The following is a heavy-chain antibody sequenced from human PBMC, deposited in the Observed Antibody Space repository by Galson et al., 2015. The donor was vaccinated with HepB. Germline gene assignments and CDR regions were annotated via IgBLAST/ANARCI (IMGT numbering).Heavy chain of an antibody. V-gene: IGHV4-59*01. D-gene: IGHD3-10*01. CDR1: GGSISSYY. J-gene: IGHJ6*02. CDR3: ASPWFGQGMDV. Sequence: ETLSLTCTVSGGSISSYYWSWIRQPPGKGLEWIGSIYYSGSTYYNPSLKSRVTISVDTSKNQFSLKLSSVTAADTAVYYCASPWFGQGMDVWGQGTTVTVSS. CDR2: IYYSGST.